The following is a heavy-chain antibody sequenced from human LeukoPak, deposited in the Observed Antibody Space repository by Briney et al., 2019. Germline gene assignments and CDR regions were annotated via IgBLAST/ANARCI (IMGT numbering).Heavy chain of an antibody. CDR2: INPSGGST. V-gene: IGHV1-46*01. Sequence: ASVTVSFTASGYTFTSYYMHWVRQGPGQGPEWMGIINPSGGSTSYAQKFQGRVTMTRDMSTSTVYMELSSLRSEDSAVYYCAREGYCSSTSCSFMDVWGKGTTVTVSS. CDR1: GYTFTSYY. CDR3: AREGYCSSTSCSFMDV. D-gene: IGHD2-2*01. J-gene: IGHJ6*03.